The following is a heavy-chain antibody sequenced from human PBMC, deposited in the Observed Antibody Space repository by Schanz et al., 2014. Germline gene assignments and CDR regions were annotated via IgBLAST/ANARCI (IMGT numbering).Heavy chain of an antibody. J-gene: IGHJ4*02. Sequence: QVQLQESGPGLVKPSQTLSLTCTVSGGSVSSGGDYWSWIRQHPGKGLEWIGFISYSGSTYYNPSLKSRVTISVDRSKNQCSLRLDSVTAADTAVYYCALREKPYGPFASWGQGALVTVSS. V-gene: IGHV4-31*09. D-gene: IGHD3-10*01. CDR3: ALREKPYGPFAS. CDR1: GGSVSSGGDY. CDR2: ISYSGST.